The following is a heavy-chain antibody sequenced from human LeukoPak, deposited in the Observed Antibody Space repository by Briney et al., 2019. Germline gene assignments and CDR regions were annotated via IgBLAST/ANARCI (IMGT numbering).Heavy chain of an antibody. Sequence: SETLSLTCAVSGGSISSSNWWSWVRQPPGKGLEWIGEIYHSGSANYNPSLKSRVTISVDKSKNQFSLKLSSVTAADTAVYYCASYYYGSGSFGYWGQGTLVTVSS. CDR3: ASYYYGSGSFGY. CDR1: GGSISSSNW. D-gene: IGHD3-10*01. CDR2: IYHSGSA. J-gene: IGHJ4*02. V-gene: IGHV4-4*02.